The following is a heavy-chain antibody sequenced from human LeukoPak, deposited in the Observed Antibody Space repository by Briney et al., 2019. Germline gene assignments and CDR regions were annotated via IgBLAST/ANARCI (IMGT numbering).Heavy chain of an antibody. CDR1: GGSISSYY. J-gene: IGHJ6*03. V-gene: IGHV4-59*01. Sequence: SETLSLTCTVSGGSISSYYWSWIRQPPGKGLEWIGYIYYSGSTNYNPSLKSRVTISVDTSKNQFSLKLSSVTAAGTAVYYCARDRSEEYSSSSSRYYYYYYMDVWAKGPRSPSP. CDR2: IYYSGST. CDR3: ARDRSEEYSSSSSRYYYYYYMDV. D-gene: IGHD6-6*01.